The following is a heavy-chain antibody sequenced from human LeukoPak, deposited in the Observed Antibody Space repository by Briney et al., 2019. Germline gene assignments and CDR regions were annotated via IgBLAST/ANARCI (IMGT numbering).Heavy chain of an antibody. CDR1: GGSISSYY. CDR3: ARLPPGYESYFGY. V-gene: IGHV4-59*08. Sequence: SETLSLTCTVSGGSISSYYWSWIRQPPGKGLEWIGYIYYSGSTNYHPSLKSRVTISVDTSKNQFSLKLSSVTAADTAVYYCARLPPGYESYFGYWGQGTLVTVSS. J-gene: IGHJ4*02. D-gene: IGHD1-1*01. CDR2: IYYSGST.